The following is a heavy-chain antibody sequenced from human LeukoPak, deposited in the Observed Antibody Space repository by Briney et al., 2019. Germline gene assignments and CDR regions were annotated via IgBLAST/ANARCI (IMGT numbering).Heavy chain of an antibody. CDR2: IYYSGST. V-gene: IGHV4-59*01. CDR1: GGSISSYY. D-gene: IGHD1-14*01. CDR3: ARAASTGYYYYYMDV. J-gene: IGHJ6*03. Sequence: SETLSLTCTVSGGSISSYYWSWIRQPPGKGLEWIGYIYYSGSTNYNPSLKSRATISVDTSKNQFSLKLSSVTAADTAVYYCARAASTGYYYYYMDVRGKGTTVTVSS.